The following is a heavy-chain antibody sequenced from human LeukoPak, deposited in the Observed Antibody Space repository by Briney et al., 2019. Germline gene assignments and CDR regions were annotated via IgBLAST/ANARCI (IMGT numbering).Heavy chain of an antibody. CDR3: ARDGVKESSSVFYFDY. J-gene: IGHJ4*02. CDR1: GFNFESYS. Sequence: GGSLRLSCAASGFNFESYSMNWVRQAPGKGLEWVSSISFSGAYIYYAAFVKGRFTISRDNAKNSVFLQLNSVKVEDTAVYYCARDGVKESSSVFYFDYWGQGTLVTVSS. V-gene: IGHV3-21*01. D-gene: IGHD3-10*01. CDR2: ISFSGAYI.